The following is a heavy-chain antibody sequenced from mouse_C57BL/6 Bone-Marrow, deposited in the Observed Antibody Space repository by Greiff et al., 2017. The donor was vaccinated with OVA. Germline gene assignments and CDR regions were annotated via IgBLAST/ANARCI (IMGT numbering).Heavy chain of an antibody. CDR2: ISSGSSTI. J-gene: IGHJ4*01. CDR1: GFTFSDYG. CDR3: ARDSWGVDY. V-gene: IGHV5-17*01. Sequence: EVKVVESGGGLVKPGGSLKLSCAASGFTFSDYGMHWVRQAPEKGLAWVAYISSGSSTIYYADTVKGRFTISRDNAKNTLFLQMTSLRSEDTAMYYCARDSWGVDYWGQGTSVTVSS.